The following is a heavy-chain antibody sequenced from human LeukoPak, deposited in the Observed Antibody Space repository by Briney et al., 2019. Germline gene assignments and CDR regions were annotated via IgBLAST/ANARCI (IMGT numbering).Heavy chain of an antibody. J-gene: IGHJ4*02. D-gene: IGHD2-2*01. Sequence: ASVKVSCKASGYTFTGYYMHWVRQAPGQGLEWMGWINPNSGGTNYAQKFQGRVTMTRDTSISTAYMELSRLRSDDTAVYYCAGGYCSSTSCLDYWGQGTLVTVSS. CDR1: GYTFTGYY. CDR3: AGGYCSSTSCLDY. V-gene: IGHV1-2*02. CDR2: INPNSGGT.